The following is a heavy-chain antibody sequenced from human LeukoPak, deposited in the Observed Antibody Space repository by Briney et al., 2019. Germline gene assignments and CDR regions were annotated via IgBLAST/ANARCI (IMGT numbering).Heavy chain of an antibody. CDR2: IYYSGST. CDR3: ARVTAVYYGMDV. J-gene: IGHJ6*02. CDR1: GGCISSYY. V-gene: IGHV4-59*01. D-gene: IGHD6-19*01. Sequence: SETLSLTCTVCGGCISSYYWSWIRQPPGKGLEWIGYIYYSGSTNYNPSLKSRVTISVDTSKNQFSLKLSSVPAADTAVYYCARVTAVYYGMDVWGQGTTVTVSS.